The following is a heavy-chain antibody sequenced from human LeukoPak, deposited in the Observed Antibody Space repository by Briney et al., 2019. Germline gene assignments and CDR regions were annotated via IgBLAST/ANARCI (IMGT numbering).Heavy chain of an antibody. D-gene: IGHD1-26*01. CDR2: ISSSSSTI. J-gene: IGHJ4*02. CDR3: ARDRSPGGGATHFDN. CDR1: GFTFSSYS. V-gene: IGHV3-48*04. Sequence: PGGSLRLSCAASGFTFSSYSMNWVRQAPGKGLEWVSYISSSSSTIYYADSVKGRFTISRDNAKNSLYLQMNSLRAEDTAVYYCARDRSPGGGATHFDNWGQGTLVTISS.